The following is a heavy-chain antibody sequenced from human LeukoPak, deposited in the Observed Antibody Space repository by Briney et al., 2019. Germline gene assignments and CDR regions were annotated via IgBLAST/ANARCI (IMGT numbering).Heavy chain of an antibody. CDR1: GGSISSYY. D-gene: IGHD3-3*01. Sequence: PSETLSPTCTVSGGSISSYYWSWIRQPPGKGLEWIGTVYYSGSTYYNPSLKSRVTISVDTSKNQFSLKLSSVTAADTAVYYCARGPHYDFWSGYPIWGQGTMVTVSS. J-gene: IGHJ3*02. CDR2: VYYSGST. V-gene: IGHV4-59*08. CDR3: ARGPHYDFWSGYPI.